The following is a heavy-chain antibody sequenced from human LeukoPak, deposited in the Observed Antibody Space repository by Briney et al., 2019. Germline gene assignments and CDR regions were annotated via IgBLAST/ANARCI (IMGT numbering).Heavy chain of an antibody. J-gene: IGHJ4*02. D-gene: IGHD3-9*01. CDR1: GYTFTNYG. V-gene: IGHV1-18*01. CDR2: LSASNGNT. Sequence: ASVKVSCKASGYTFTNYGISWVRQAPGQGLEWMGWLSASNGNTNYAHNLQGRVTMTTDTSTSTAYMELRSLRSDDTGVYYCARGGGHPYYDILTGSLDFDYWGQGTLVTVSS. CDR3: ARGGGHPYYDILTGSLDFDY.